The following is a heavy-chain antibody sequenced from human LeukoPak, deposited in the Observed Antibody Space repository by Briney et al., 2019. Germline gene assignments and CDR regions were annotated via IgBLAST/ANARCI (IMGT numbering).Heavy chain of an antibody. CDR2: IYYSGST. J-gene: IGHJ4*02. CDR3: ARVEGNGLND. D-gene: IGHD2-8*01. V-gene: IGHV4-59*01. Sequence: SETLSLTCTVSGASISRYYWSWIRQPPGKGLEWIGYIYYSGSTNYNPSLKSRVTISVDTSKNQFSLKLSSVTAADTAVYYCARVEGNGLNDWGQGTLVTVSS. CDR1: GASISRYY.